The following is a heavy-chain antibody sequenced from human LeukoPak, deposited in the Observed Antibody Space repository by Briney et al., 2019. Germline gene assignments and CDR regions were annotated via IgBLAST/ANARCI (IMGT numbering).Heavy chain of an antibody. CDR2: ISGSSNGSTSII. CDR3: ARDFWSGYYTED. CDR1: GIIFSTYA. D-gene: IGHD3-3*01. J-gene: IGHJ4*02. V-gene: IGHV3-48*04. Sequence: GGSLRLSCEFSGIIFSTYAMNWVRQAPGKGLEWISYISGSSNGSTSIIHYADSVKGRFTISRDNAKNSLHLQMDSLSAEDTAVYYCARDFWSGYYTEDWGQGALVIVSS.